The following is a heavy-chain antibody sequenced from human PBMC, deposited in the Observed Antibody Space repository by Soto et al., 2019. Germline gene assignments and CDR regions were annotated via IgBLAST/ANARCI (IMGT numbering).Heavy chain of an antibody. J-gene: IGHJ4*02. CDR1: GFTSSTYA. V-gene: IGHV3-23*01. CDR3: AKRAIVATIQYFDY. CDR2: ISGGGDNT. Sequence: SLRLSCAASGFTSSTYAMNWVRQAPGKGLEWVSGISGGGDNTYYADSVTGRFTISRDDSKNTLYLQMNSLRVEDTAVYYCAKRAIVATIQYFDYWGQGTLVTVSS. D-gene: IGHD5-12*01.